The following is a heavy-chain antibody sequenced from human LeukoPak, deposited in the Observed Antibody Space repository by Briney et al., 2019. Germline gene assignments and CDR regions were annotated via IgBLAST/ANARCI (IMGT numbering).Heavy chain of an antibody. CDR2: IYSGGST. CDR1: GFTVSSNY. J-gene: IGHJ4*02. D-gene: IGHD6-19*01. CDR3: ARGPLLCSRGWYPVGYFDF. V-gene: IGHV3-53*01. Sequence: GGSLRLSCAASGFTVSSNYMSWVRHAPGKGLEWVSVIYSGGSTYYSDSVKGRFTISRDNSKNTLYLQMNSLRAEDTAVYYCARGPLLCSRGWYPVGYFDFWGRGTLVTVSS.